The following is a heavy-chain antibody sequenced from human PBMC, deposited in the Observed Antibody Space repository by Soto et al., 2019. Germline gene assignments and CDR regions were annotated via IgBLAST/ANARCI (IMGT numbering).Heavy chain of an antibody. D-gene: IGHD1-26*01. CDR2: IVGSGGGT. V-gene: IGHV3-23*01. Sequence: EVQLLESGGGLVQPGGSLRLSCAASGFTFSIYAMSWVRQAPGKGLEWFSAIVGSGGGTYSADSVKGRFTISRDHSNNPLYLQMTSLRAEDTAVYYCAQGGRESDSWGQGTLVTVSS. CDR3: AQGGRESDS. CDR1: GFTFSIYA. J-gene: IGHJ4*02.